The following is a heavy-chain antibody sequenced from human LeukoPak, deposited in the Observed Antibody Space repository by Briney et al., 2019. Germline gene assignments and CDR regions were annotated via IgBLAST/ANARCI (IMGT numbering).Heavy chain of an antibody. CDR1: GESIKSFY. D-gene: IGHD2-2*01. CDR3: ARDVVAAVGSFDY. CDR2: IYTSGST. V-gene: IGHV4-4*07. Sequence: PSETLSLTCTVSGESIKSFYWSWIRQPAGEGLEWIGRIYTSGSTNYSPSLKSRVTMSVDTSKNQFSLKLSSVTAADTAVYYCARDVVAAVGSFDYWCQGTQVTVSS. J-gene: IGHJ4*02.